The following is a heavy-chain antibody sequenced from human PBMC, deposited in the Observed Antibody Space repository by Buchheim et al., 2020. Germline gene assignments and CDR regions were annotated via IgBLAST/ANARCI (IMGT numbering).Heavy chain of an antibody. J-gene: IGHJ4*02. CDR3: AKGGGRSNWSIDY. CDR1: GGSFSGYY. V-gene: IGHV4-34*01. Sequence: QVQLQQWGAGLLKPSETLSLTCAVYGGSFSGYYWNWIRQPPGKGLEWIGEINHSGSTNYNPSLKSRVTISVDTSKNQFSLKLSSVTAADTALYYCAKGGGRSNWSIDYWGQGTL. D-gene: IGHD6-13*01. CDR2: INHSGST.